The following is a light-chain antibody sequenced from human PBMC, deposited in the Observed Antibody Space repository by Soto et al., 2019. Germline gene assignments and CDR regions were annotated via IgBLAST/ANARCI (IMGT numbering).Light chain of an antibody. J-gene: IGLJ1*01. CDR2: DVS. CDR3: TSYTSSTPFYV. CDR1: SSDVGGYNY. Sequence: ALTQPASVSGSPGQSITISCTGTSSDVGGYNYVSWYQSHPGEAPKLIIYDVSNRPSGVSDRFSGSKSGNTASLTISGLQAEDEADYYCTSYTSSTPFYVFGTGTKVTVL. V-gene: IGLV2-14*03.